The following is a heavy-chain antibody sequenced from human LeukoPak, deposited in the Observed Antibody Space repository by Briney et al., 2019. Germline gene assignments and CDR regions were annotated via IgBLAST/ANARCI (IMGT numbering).Heavy chain of an antibody. D-gene: IGHD3-10*01. V-gene: IGHV3-23*01. CDR2: ISGSGGST. CDR1: GFTFSSYA. Sequence: PGGSLRLSCAASGFTFSSYAMSWVRQAPGKGLEWVSAISGSGGSTYYADSVKGRFTISRDNSKNTLYLQMNSLRAEDTAVYYCATVVGASPDYFDYWGQGTLVTVSP. CDR3: ATVVGASPDYFDY. J-gene: IGHJ4*02.